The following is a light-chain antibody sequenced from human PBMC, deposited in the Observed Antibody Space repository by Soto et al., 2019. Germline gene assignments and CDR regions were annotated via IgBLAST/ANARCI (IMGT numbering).Light chain of an antibody. V-gene: IGKV1-39*01. CDR1: QSISNY. CDR2: AAS. CDR3: QQTYSAPFT. Sequence: DIQMTQSPSSLSASIGDRVTITCRASQSISNYLNWYQHKPGKAPNLLIYAASSLQSGVPSRFSGSGSVTDFTLTISSLQPEDFATYDCQQTYSAPFTFGPGTKVDIK. J-gene: IGKJ3*01.